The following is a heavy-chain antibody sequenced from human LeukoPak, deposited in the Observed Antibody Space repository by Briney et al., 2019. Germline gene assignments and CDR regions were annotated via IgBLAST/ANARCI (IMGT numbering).Heavy chain of an antibody. CDR1: GVTVRNVW. J-gene: IGHJ4*02. Sequence: GGSLRLSCAASGVTVRNVWTTWVRQASGKGLEWVGRIKEKTDGGTTDYAAPVKGRFTISRDDSKNTLYLQMNSLKTDDTAVYYCTSTLGYWGQGTLVTVSS. CDR2: IKEKTDGGTT. D-gene: IGHD3-16*01. V-gene: IGHV3-15*01. CDR3: TSTLGY.